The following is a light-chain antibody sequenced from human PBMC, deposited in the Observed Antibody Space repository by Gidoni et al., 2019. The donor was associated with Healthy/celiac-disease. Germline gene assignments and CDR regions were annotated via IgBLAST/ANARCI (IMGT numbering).Light chain of an antibody. J-gene: IGKJ3*01. CDR3: QQYDNLPR. CDR2: DAS. Sequence: DIQMTQSASSLSASVGDRVTITCQASQDISNYLNWYQQKPGKAPKLLIYDASNLETGVPSRFSGSGSGTDFTFTISSLQPEDIATYYCQQYDNLPRIGPGTKVDIK. V-gene: IGKV1-33*01. CDR1: QDISNY.